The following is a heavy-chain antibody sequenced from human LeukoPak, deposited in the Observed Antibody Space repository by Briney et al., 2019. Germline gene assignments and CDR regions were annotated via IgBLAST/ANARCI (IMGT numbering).Heavy chain of an antibody. CDR1: GGSISSTSYF. CDR2: IYYSGST. D-gene: IGHD6-19*01. CDR3: ASSGWYEGGVY. J-gene: IGHJ4*02. V-gene: IGHV4-39*02. Sequence: SETLSLTCTVSGGSISSTSYFWGWIRQPPGKGLEWIGSIYYSGSTYYNPSLKSRVTISVDTSKSHFSLKLSSVTAADTAVYYCASSGWYEGGVYWGQGTLVTVSS.